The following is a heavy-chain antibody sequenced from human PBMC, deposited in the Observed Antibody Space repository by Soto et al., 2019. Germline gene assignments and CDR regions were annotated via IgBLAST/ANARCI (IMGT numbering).Heavy chain of an antibody. Sequence: SETLSLTCTVSSGSISSYNWNWVRQPPGKGLEWIGFINYSGSTHYNPSLKSRVTISLDTSKNQFSLKLNSVTAADTAVYYCARENYYALDYWGPGTLVTVYS. D-gene: IGHD3-10*01. CDR3: ARENYYALDY. CDR1: SGSISSYN. J-gene: IGHJ4*02. V-gene: IGHV4-59*01. CDR2: INYSGST.